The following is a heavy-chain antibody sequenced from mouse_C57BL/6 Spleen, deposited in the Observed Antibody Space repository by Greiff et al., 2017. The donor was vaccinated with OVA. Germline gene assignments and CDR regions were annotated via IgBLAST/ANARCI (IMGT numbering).Heavy chain of an antibody. D-gene: IGHD1-1*01. CDR2: IYPGSGST. CDR3: AISGYGSTNWYFDV. CDR1: GYTFTSYW. Sequence: QVQLQQPGAELVKPGASVKMSCKASGYTFTSYWITWVKQRPGQGLEWIGDIYPGSGSTNYNEKFKSKATLTVDTSSSTAYMQLSSLTSEDSAVYYGAISGYGSTNWYFDVWGTGTTVTVSS. V-gene: IGHV1-55*01. J-gene: IGHJ1*03.